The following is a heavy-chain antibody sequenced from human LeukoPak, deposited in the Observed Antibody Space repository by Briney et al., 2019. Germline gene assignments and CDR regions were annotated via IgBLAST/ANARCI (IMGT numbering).Heavy chain of an antibody. CDR1: GFTFSSYA. J-gene: IGHJ4*02. D-gene: IGHD6-13*01. Sequence: GGSLRLSCAASGFTFSSYAMSWVRQAPGKGLEWVSTITGSGSSTYYADSVKGRFTISRDKSMNTLFLQMSSLRAEDTAVYYCVKVSGMYSSSWPTDIWGQGTLVTVSS. CDR2: ITGSGSST. V-gene: IGHV3-23*01. CDR3: VKVSGMYSSSWPTDI.